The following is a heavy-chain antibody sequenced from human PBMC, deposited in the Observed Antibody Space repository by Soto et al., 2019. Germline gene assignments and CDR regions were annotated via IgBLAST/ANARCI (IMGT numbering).Heavy chain of an antibody. D-gene: IGHD3-10*01. Sequence: QVQLVQSGAEVKKPGASVKVSCKASGYTFTSYDINWVRQATGQGLEWMGWMNPNSGNTGYAQKFQGRVSITWNTSISTAYMELSSLRYEDTGVYYCARKGLGDYGSGSYSWLAGDYWGQGTLVTVSS. CDR3: ARKGLGDYGSGSYSWLAGDY. CDR1: GYTFTSYD. CDR2: MNPNSGNT. V-gene: IGHV1-8*01. J-gene: IGHJ4*02.